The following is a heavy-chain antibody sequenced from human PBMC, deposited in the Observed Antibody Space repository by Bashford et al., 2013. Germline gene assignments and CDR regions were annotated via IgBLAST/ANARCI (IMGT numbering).Heavy chain of an antibody. Sequence: SLRLSCAASGFTFDDYGMSWVRQAPGKGLEWVSGISWNSVSMGYADSVKGRFTISRDNAKKSLYLQMNSLRAEDTALYYCVKDAFRTSWAPFDNWAGNPGHRLL. D-gene: IGHD2-2*01. CDR1: GFTFDDYG. J-gene: IGHJ4*02. CDR2: ISWNSVSM. CDR3: VKDAFRTSWAPFDN. V-gene: IGHV3-9*01.